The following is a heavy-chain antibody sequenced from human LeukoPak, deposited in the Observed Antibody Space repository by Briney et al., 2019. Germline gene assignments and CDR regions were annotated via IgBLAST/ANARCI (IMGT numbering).Heavy chain of an antibody. CDR1: GFTFSSYA. Sequence: GGSLRLSCAASGFTFSSYAMSWVRQAPGKGLEWVSAISGSGGSTYYADSVKGRFTISRDNSKNTLYLQMNSLRAEDTAVYYCAKDLLSGSYGAEYFQHWGQGTLVTVSS. J-gene: IGHJ1*01. CDR2: ISGSGGST. CDR3: AKDLLSGSYGAEYFQH. V-gene: IGHV3-23*01. D-gene: IGHD1-26*01.